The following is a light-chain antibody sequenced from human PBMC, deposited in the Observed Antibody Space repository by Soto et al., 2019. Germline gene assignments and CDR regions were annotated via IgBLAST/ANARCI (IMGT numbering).Light chain of an antibody. CDR2: GAS. Sequence: EMVMTRSPATLSVSPGERVTLSCRASRSISNNLAWYQQKPGQAPRLLIYGASTRATGIPARFSGSGSGTEFTLTINSLQSEDFAMYYCQPHNNWPVVTFGGGTKVDIK. J-gene: IGKJ4*01. V-gene: IGKV3-15*01. CDR1: RSISNN. CDR3: QPHNNWPVVT.